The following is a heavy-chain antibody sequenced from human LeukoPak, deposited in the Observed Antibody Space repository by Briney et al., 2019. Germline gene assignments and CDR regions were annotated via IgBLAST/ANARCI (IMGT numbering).Heavy chain of an antibody. Sequence: SETLSLTCTVSGGSISSGSYYWRWIRQPAGKGLEWIGRIYTSGSTNYNPSLKSRVTISVDTSKNQFSLKLSSVTAADTAVYYCARANGDYDYYFDYWGQGTLVTVSS. CDR1: GGSISSGSYY. D-gene: IGHD4-17*01. J-gene: IGHJ4*02. CDR3: ARANGDYDYYFDY. CDR2: IYTSGST. V-gene: IGHV4-61*02.